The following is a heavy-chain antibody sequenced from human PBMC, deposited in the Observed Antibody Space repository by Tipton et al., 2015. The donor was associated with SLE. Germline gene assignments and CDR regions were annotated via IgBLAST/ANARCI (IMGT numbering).Heavy chain of an antibody. CDR2: INQDSSEQ. Sequence: GSLRLSCTASGFTFSSYWMSWVRQAPGTGLEWVANINQDSSEQNYVDSVKGRFTISRDNAKNSLYLQMNSLRAEDTAMYYCAKSRGLAVWGQGTTVTVSS. CDR1: GFTFSSYW. V-gene: IGHV3-7*01. CDR3: AKSRGLAV. J-gene: IGHJ6*02. D-gene: IGHD2-2*01.